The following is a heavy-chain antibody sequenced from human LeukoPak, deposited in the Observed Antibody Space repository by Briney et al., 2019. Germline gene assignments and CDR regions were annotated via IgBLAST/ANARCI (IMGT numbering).Heavy chain of an antibody. CDR2: INIGNGNT. CDR3: ARRLGRSFDY. D-gene: IGHD2-21*01. CDR1: GYTFTTYG. Sequence: EASVKVSCKASGYTFTTYGMHWVRQAPGQRLEWMGWINIGNGNTKYSQNFQGRITITRDTSATTAYMDLSSLRSEDTAMYYCARRLGRSFDYWGQGTLVTVSS. V-gene: IGHV1-3*04. J-gene: IGHJ4*02.